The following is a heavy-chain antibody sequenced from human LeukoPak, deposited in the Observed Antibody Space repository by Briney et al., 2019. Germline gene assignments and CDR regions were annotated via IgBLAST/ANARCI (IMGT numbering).Heavy chain of an antibody. D-gene: IGHD3-22*01. CDR2: IGVGGTT. V-gene: IGHV3-23*01. CDR1: GFTFSQYG. Sequence: GGSLRLSCAASGFTFSQYGMNWVRQAPGKGLEWVSGIGVGGTTYYADSVKGRFTISRDTSKNTLYLQMNSLRAEDTAVYYCAKAQGYYDCWGQGTLVTVSS. CDR3: AKAQGYYDC. J-gene: IGHJ4*02.